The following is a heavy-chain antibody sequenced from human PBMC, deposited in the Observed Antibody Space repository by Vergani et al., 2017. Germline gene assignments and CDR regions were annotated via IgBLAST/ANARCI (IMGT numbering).Heavy chain of an antibody. J-gene: IGHJ6*02. Sequence: QVQLQESGPGLVKASQTLSLTCSVSGAYVGSGGYYWSWVRQRPGMGLDWIGYIYYSGTTYYNPSLESRLTISLDTSENHLSLKLTSVTAADTAVYFCARQLSYFYGSGIDDYNPYSYEGMDVWGPGTTVTVSS. CDR1: GAYVGSGGYY. V-gene: IGHV4-31*03. CDR2: IYYSGTT. CDR3: ARQLSYFYGSGIDDYNPYSYEGMDV. D-gene: IGHD3-10*01.